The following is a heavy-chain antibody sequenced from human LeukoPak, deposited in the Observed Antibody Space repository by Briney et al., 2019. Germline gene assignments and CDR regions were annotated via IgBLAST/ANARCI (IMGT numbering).Heavy chain of an antibody. CDR1: GFTFSNYW. Sequence: PGGSLRLSCAASGFTFSNYWMHWVRQAPGKGLEWVSGISGSGGSTYYADSVKGRFTISRDNAKNSLYLQMNSLRAEDTAVYYCAREFSTVTTRPRNWFDPWGQGTLVTVSS. V-gene: IGHV3-11*01. J-gene: IGHJ5*02. D-gene: IGHD4-17*01. CDR3: AREFSTVTTRPRNWFDP. CDR2: ISGSGGST.